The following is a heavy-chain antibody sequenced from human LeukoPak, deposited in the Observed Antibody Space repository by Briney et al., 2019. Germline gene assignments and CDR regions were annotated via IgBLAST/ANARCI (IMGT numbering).Heavy chain of an antibody. CDR3: LPYYDSSSAFDI. CDR2: IYYSGST. Sequence: PSQTLSLTCTVSGGYICSGSYYWGWIRQPPGKGLEWIGSIYYSGSTYYNPSLKSRVTISVDTSKNQFSLKLSSVTAADTAVYYCLPYYDSSSAFDIWGQGTMVTVSS. CDR1: GGYICSGSYY. V-gene: IGHV4-39*07. D-gene: IGHD3-22*01. J-gene: IGHJ3*02.